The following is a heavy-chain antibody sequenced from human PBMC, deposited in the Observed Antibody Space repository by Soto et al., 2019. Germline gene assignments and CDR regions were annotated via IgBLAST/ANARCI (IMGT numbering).Heavy chain of an antibody. D-gene: IGHD3-22*01. CDR2: IYYSGST. V-gene: IGHV4-31*03. CDR3: ARVPLLDYDSSGYYGAFDI. J-gene: IGHJ3*02. CDR1: GGSISSGGYY. Sequence: QVQLQESGPGLVKPSQTLSLTCTVSGGSISSGGYYWSWIRQHPGKGLEWIGYIYYSGSTYYNPSLKSRVTRAVCTSKNQFSLKLSSVTGAGTVLYCCARVPLLDYDSSGYYGAFDIWGQGTMVTVSS.